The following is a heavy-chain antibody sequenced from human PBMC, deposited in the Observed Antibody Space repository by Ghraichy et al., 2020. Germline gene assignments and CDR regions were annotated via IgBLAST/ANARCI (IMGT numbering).Heavy chain of an antibody. J-gene: IGHJ6*01. D-gene: IGHD3-10*01. CDR2: IYNSGST. CDR1: GDSIISTNW. CDR3: ARDLVDYYYFGMDV. V-gene: IGHV4-4*02. Sequence: SETLSLTCTVSGDSIISTNWWSWVRQPPGKGLEWIGGIYNSGSTDYNPSLKSRITISVDKSKNQFSLKLTSVTAADTAVYYCARDLVDYYYFGMDVWGPGTTVTGSA.